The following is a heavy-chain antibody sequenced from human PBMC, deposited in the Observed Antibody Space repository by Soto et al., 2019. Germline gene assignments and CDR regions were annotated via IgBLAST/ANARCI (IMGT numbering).Heavy chain of an antibody. CDR3: AIFGSDYYDSSGSPFDY. Sequence: GTLRLSCAASVFTFSSYAMSWVRQAPGKGLEWVSAISGSGFSTYYADSVKGRFTISRDNSKNTLYLQMNSLRAEDTAVYYCAIFGSDYYDSSGSPFDYWGQGTLVTVSS. J-gene: IGHJ4*02. CDR1: VFTFSSYA. V-gene: IGHV3-23*01. CDR2: ISGSGFST. D-gene: IGHD3-22*01.